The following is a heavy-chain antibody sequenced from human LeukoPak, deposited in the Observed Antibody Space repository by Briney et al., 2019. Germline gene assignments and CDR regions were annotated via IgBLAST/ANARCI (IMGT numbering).Heavy chain of an antibody. J-gene: IGHJ4*02. Sequence: ASVKVSCKASGGIFSSYAISWVRQAPGQGLEWMGGIIPIFGTANYAQKFQGRVTITADESTSTAYMELSSLRSEDTAVYYCARVGGRTVTTTSFDYWGQGTLVTVSS. D-gene: IGHD4-11*01. CDR3: ARVGGRTVTTTSFDY. CDR2: IIPIFGTA. CDR1: GGIFSSYA. V-gene: IGHV1-69*01.